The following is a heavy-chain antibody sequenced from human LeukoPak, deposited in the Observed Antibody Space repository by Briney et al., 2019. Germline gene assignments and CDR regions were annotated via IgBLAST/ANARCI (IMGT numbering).Heavy chain of an antibody. CDR3: AGEPATPGFWYFDL. J-gene: IGHJ2*01. D-gene: IGHD1-1*01. V-gene: IGHV3-13*01. CDR2: LGTGGDT. CDR1: GFTFSSYD. Sequence: GGSLRLSCAASGFTFSSYDMHWVRQVTGKGLEWVSSLGTGGDTYYPASVKGRFTISRENAKNSLYLQLNSLRAGDTAVYYCAGEPATPGFWYFDLWGRGTLVTVSS.